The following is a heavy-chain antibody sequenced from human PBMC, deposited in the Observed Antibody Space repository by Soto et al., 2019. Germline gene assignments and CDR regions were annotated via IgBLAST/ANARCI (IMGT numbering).Heavy chain of an antibody. CDR3: ARNSGDHAWYFAL. V-gene: IGHV4-59*01. CDR1: GGSISSYY. D-gene: IGHD7-27*01. Sequence: QVQLQASGPGLVKPSETLSLTCTVSGGSISSYYWSWIRQPPGKGLEWIVYIYYSGSTNYNPSLKSRVTISVDTSKNQFSLKLSSVTAADTAVYYCARNSGDHAWYFALWGRGTLVTVSS. J-gene: IGHJ2*01. CDR2: IYYSGST.